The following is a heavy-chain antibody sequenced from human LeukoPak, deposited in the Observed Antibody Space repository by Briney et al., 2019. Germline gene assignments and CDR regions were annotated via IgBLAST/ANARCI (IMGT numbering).Heavy chain of an antibody. CDR3: ARRAYYDTSGYSPASGYFDL. V-gene: IGHV4-59*08. Sequence: PSETLSLTCTVSGGSISRYYWSWIRQPPGKGLEWIGYIYYSGSTNYNPSLKSRVTISVDTSKNQFSLKLSSVTAADTAIYYCARRAYYDTSGYSPASGYFDLWGRGTLVTVSS. D-gene: IGHD3-22*01. CDR1: GGSISRYY. CDR2: IYYSGST. J-gene: IGHJ2*01.